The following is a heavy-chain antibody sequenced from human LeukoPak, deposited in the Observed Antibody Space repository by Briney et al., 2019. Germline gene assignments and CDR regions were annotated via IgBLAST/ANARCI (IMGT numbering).Heavy chain of an antibody. Sequence: GGSLRLSCAASGFTFSSYEMNWVRQAPGKGLEWASYISSSGSTIYYADSVKGRFTISRDNAKNSLYLQMNSLRAEDTAVYYCARDLVAGPGDYWGQGTLVTVSS. CDR1: GFTFSSYE. CDR3: ARDLVAGPGDY. D-gene: IGHD6-19*01. J-gene: IGHJ4*02. CDR2: ISSSGSTI. V-gene: IGHV3-48*03.